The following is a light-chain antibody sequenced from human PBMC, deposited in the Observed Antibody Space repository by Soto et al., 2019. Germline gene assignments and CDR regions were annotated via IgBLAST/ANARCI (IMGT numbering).Light chain of an antibody. CDR3: QGRIT. CDR2: GAS. J-gene: IGKJ5*01. Sequence: EIVLTQSPGTLSLSPGERATLSCRASQSVSSSYLAWYQQKPGQAPRLLIYGASSRATGIPDRFSGSGSGTDFTLTISRLEPEDFAVYYCQGRITFGQGTRLESK. V-gene: IGKV3-20*01. CDR1: QSVSSSY.